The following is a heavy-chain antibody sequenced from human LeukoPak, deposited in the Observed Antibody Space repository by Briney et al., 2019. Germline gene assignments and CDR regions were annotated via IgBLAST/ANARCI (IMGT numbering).Heavy chain of an antibody. J-gene: IGHJ4*02. V-gene: IGHV3-53*01. CDR1: GLTVSSNY. CDR3: VSLGNYADSSGYYY. D-gene: IGHD3-22*01. CDR2: IYSGGST. Sequence: PGGSLRLSHAPSGLTVSSNYISGVDQAPGKGLEWVSVIYSGGSTYYADSVKGRFTISRDNSKNTLYLQMNRLRAEDTAVYYCVSLGNYADSSGYYYSGEGTLVTVSS.